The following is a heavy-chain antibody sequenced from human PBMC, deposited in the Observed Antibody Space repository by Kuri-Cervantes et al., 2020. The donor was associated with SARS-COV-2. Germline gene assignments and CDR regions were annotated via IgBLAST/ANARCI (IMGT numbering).Heavy chain of an antibody. J-gene: IGHJ6*03. CDR3: ARSITGIEHTVVLITTYYYYYYMDV. CDR1: GGSISSYY. Sequence: GSLRLSCTVSGGSISSYYGSWIRQPAGKGLEWIGRIYTSGSTNYNPSLKSRVTMSVDTSKNQFSLKLSSVTAADTAVYYCARSITGIEHTVVLITTYYYYYYMDVWGKGTTVTVSS. D-gene: IGHD2-21*01. V-gene: IGHV4-4*07. CDR2: IYTSGST.